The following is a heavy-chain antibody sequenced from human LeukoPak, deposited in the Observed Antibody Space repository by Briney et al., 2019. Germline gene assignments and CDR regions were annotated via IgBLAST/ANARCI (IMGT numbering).Heavy chain of an antibody. CDR1: GFTFSSYG. V-gene: IGHV3-23*01. Sequence: GGSLRLACAASGFTFSSYGMTWVRQAPGRGLEWVSGISDSGDSTYYADSVKGRFTISRDNSKNTVYLQMNSLRAEDTAVYYGAKDGIAVAGTSAWYWGQGTQVTVSS. D-gene: IGHD6-19*01. CDR3: AKDGIAVAGTSAWY. CDR2: ISDSGDST. J-gene: IGHJ4*02.